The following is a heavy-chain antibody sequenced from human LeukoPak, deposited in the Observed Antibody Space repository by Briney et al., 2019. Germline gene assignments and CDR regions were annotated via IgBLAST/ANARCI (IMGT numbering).Heavy chain of an antibody. V-gene: IGHV3-48*04. CDR1: GFTFSTYS. CDR3: ARVGASGTYYFDY. Sequence: GGSLRLSCVVSGFTFSTYSMNWVRQAPGKGLEWVSYISSSSGTIYYADSVKGRFTISRDNAKNSLYLQMNSLRAEDTAVYYCARVGASGTYYFDYWGQGTLVTVSS. J-gene: IGHJ4*02. D-gene: IGHD1-26*01. CDR2: ISSSSGTI.